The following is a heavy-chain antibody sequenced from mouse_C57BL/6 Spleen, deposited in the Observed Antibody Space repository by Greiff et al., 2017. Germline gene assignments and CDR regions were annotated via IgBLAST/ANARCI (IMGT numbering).Heavy chain of an antibody. CDR1: GFTFTDYY. V-gene: IGHV7-3*01. Sequence: EVQRVESGGGLVQPGGSLSLSCAASGFTFTDYYMSWVRQPPGQALEWLGFIRNKANGCTTEYRASVKGRFTIASDNSHIILYLQMNALRAEDSATYYCARYGNYYFYYWCQGTTLTVSS. J-gene: IGHJ2*01. CDR2: IRNKANGCTT. CDR3: ARYGNYYFYY. D-gene: IGHD2-1*01.